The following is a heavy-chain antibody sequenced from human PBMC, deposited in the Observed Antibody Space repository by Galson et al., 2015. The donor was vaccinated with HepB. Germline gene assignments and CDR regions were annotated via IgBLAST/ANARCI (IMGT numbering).Heavy chain of an antibody. J-gene: IGHJ5*02. CDR3: ARAPRGSSGPHSGNWFDP. Sequence: TLSLTCTVSGGSISSGGYYWSWIRQHPGKGLEWIGYIYYSGSTYYNPSLKSRVTISVDTSKNQFSLKLSSVTAADTAVYYCARAPRGSSGPHSGNWFDPWGQGTLVTVSS. CDR2: IYYSGST. V-gene: IGHV4-31*03. D-gene: IGHD3-22*01. CDR1: GGSISSGGYY.